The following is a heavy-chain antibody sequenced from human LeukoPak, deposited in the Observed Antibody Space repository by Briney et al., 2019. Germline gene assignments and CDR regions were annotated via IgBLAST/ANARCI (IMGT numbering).Heavy chain of an antibody. D-gene: IGHD3-3*01. CDR2: ISSSGSTI. J-gene: IGHJ6*02. CDR3: ARVGDFWSGQNYYYYYGMDV. V-gene: IGHV3-11*01. Sequence: GGSLRLSCAASGFTFSDYYMSWIRQAPGKGLEWVSYISSSGSTIYHADSVKGRFTISRDNAKNSLYLQMNSLRAEDTAVYYCARVGDFWSGQNYYYYYGMDVWGQGTTVTVSS. CDR1: GFTFSDYY.